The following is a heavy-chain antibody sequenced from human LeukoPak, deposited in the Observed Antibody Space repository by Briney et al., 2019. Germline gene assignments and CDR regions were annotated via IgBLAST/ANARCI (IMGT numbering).Heavy chain of an antibody. V-gene: IGHV4-59*04. CDR1: GVSLSGYY. CDR3: GRQIWGNRDY. CDR2: IFYREGYSYGGTT. D-gene: IGHD3-16*01. J-gene: IGHJ4*02. Sequence: PSETLSLTCTVSGVSLSGYYWIWIRQSQRRGLEYIGCIFYREGYSYGGTTFYNPSLLSRVTLSVATSKDAFCLRLTYLTASDTAVYYWGRQIWGNRDYWGQGTLVTVSA.